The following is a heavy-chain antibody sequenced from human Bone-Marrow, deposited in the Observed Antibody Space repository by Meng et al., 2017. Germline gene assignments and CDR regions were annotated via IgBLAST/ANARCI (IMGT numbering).Heavy chain of an antibody. V-gene: IGHV1-69*05. CDR1: GGTFSSYA. CDR3: ARAAVADLNWYFDL. Sequence: QVQLVQSGAEGKKPGSSWKVSCKASGGTFSSYAISWLRQAPGQGLEWMGGIIPIFGTANYEQKFQGRVTITTDESTGTAYMELSSLRSEDTAVYYCARAAVADLNWYFDLWGRGTLVTVSS. CDR2: IIPIFGTA. D-gene: IGHD6-19*01. J-gene: IGHJ2*01.